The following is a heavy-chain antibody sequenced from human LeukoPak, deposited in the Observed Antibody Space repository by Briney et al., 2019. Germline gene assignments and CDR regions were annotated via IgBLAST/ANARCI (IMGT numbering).Heavy chain of an antibody. CDR3: AREEVDPAGMDV. V-gene: IGHV1-8*01. Sequence: ASVKVSCKASGYTFTSYDINWVRQATGQGLEWMGWMNPNSGNTGYAQKFQGRVTMTRYTSISTAYLELSSLRSEDTAVYYCAREEVDPAGMDVWGQGTTVTVSS. D-gene: IGHD5-12*01. CDR2: MNPNSGNT. CDR1: GYTFTSYD. J-gene: IGHJ6*02.